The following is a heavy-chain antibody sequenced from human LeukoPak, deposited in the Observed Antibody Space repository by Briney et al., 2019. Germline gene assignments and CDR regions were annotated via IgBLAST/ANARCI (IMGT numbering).Heavy chain of an antibody. CDR2: IKQDGSEK. CDR1: GFTFSSYW. D-gene: IGHD2/OR15-2a*01. Sequence: GGSLRLSCAASGFTFSSYWMSWVRQAPGKGLEWVANIKQDGSEKYYVDSVKGRFTISRDNAKNSLYLQMNSLRAEDTAVYYCARVGKTVIGPMLNWGQGTLVTASS. CDR3: ARVGKTVIGPMLN. V-gene: IGHV3-7*01. J-gene: IGHJ4*02.